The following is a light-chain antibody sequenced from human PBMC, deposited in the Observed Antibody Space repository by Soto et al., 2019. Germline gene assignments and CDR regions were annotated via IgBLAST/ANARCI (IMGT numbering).Light chain of an antibody. Sequence: EIVLTQSPGTLSLSPGERATLSCRASQSVSSSNLAWYQHKPGQAPRLVMYGASSRATGIPDRFSGSGSGTDFTRTISRLEPEDFAIYYCQQYGSSPVSFGQGTKLEIK. CDR3: QQYGSSPVS. CDR1: QSVSSSN. J-gene: IGKJ2*03. V-gene: IGKV3-20*01. CDR2: GAS.